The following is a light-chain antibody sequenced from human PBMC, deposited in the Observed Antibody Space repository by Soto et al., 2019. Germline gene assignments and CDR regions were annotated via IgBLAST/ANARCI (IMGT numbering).Light chain of an antibody. CDR1: SSDVGGYNY. CDR2: DVS. CDR3: SAYTSSSTRV. J-gene: IGLJ2*01. V-gene: IGLV2-14*01. Sequence: QSAPTQPASVSGSPGQSITISCTGTSSDVGGYNYVSWYQQHPGKAPTLMIYDVSNRPSGVSNRFSGSKSGNTASLTISGLQAEDEADYYCSAYTSSSTRVFGGGNKLTVL.